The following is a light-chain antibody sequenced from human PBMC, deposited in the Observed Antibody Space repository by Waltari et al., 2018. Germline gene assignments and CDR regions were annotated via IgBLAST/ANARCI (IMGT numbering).Light chain of an antibody. Sequence: SYVLTQPPSVSVAPGKTARITCGGNNIGSKSVHWYQRKPGQAPVLVVYDDSDRPSGIPARFSGSHSGNTATLTISRVEAGDEADYYCQVWDSSSDHVVFGGGTKLTVL. V-gene: IGLV3-21*03. CDR2: DDS. CDR1: NIGSKS. CDR3: QVWDSSSDHVV. J-gene: IGLJ2*01.